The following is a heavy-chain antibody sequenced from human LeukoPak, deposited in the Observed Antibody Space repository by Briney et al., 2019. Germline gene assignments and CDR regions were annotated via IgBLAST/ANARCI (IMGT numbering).Heavy chain of an antibody. V-gene: IGHV3-21*01. CDR3: ARAPYYYYDSGSGTRVTGNPDY. D-gene: IGHD3-10*01. CDR1: GFTFSSFS. Sequence: PGGSLRLSCAASGFTFSSFSMNWVRQAPGKGLEWVSSISSSNNKYYSDSVKGRFTISRDNAKNSLYLQMNSLRADDTAVYYCARAPYYYYDSGSGTRVTGNPDYWGQGTLVTVSS. CDR2: ISSSNNK. J-gene: IGHJ4*02.